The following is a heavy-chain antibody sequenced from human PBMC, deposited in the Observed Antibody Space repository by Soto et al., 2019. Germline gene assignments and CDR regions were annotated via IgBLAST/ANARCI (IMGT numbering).Heavy chain of an antibody. CDR3: ARPVITGTGGDYYYYGMDV. J-gene: IGHJ6*02. CDR1: GYSFTSYR. Sequence: GESLKISCKGSGYSFTSYRIGWVRQMPGKGLEWMGIIYPGDSDTRYSPSFQGQVTISADKSISTAYLQWSSLKASDTAMYYCARPVITGTGGDYYYYGMDVWGQWTTVTVSS. V-gene: IGHV5-51*01. D-gene: IGHD1-20*01. CDR2: IYPGDSDT.